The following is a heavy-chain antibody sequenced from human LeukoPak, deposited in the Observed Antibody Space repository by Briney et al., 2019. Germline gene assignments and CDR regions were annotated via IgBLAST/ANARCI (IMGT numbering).Heavy chain of an antibody. Sequence: GGSLRLXCAASGFTVSSNYMSWVRQAPGKGLEWVSVISGSGGSTYYADSVKGRFTIPRDNSKNTLYLQMNSLRAEGTAVYYCAKDDSSPGIDYWGQGTLVTVSS. J-gene: IGHJ4*02. D-gene: IGHD6-13*01. V-gene: IGHV3-23*01. CDR3: AKDDSSPGIDY. CDR1: GFTVSSNY. CDR2: ISGSGGST.